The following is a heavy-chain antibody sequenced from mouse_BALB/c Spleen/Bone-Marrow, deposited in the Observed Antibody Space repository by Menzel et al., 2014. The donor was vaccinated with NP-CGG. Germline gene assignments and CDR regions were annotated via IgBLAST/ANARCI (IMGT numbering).Heavy chain of an antibody. Sequence: QVQLKESGAELARPGASVRMSCKASGYSFTSYTIHWLKQRPGQGLEWIAYIVPSTAYSNYNQKFKDRTTLTADKTSSTASMQRSSLTSEVSAVYYCAREGPYDGCYGHFDYWGPGTTLTVSS. CDR3: AREGPYDGCYGHFDY. J-gene: IGHJ2*01. CDR2: IVPSTAYS. CDR1: GYSFTSYT. D-gene: IGHD2-3*01. V-gene: IGHV1-4*01.